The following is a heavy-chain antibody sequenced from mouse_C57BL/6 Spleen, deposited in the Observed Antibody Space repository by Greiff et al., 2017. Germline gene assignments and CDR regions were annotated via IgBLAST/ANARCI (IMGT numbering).Heavy chain of an antibody. V-gene: IGHV8-8*01. CDR2: IWWDDDK. D-gene: IGHD2-3*01. CDR3: ARTIVDGYYVAWFAY. Sequence: QVTLKVSGPGILQPSPTLSLSCSFSGFSLSAFGMGVGWIRPPSGKGLEWLAHIWWDDDKYYNTALKSRLTISKDTSNNQVFLKIANVETADTATYYCARTIVDGYYVAWFAYWGQGTLVTVSA. CDR1: GFSLSAFGMG. J-gene: IGHJ3*01.